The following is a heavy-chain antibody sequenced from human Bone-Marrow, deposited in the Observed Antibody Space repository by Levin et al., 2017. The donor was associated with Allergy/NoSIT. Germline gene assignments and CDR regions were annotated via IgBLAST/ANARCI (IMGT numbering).Heavy chain of an antibody. D-gene: IGHD3-10*01. V-gene: IGHV3-30-3*01. J-gene: IGHJ4*02. CDR3: ARDPSSGGELLEGFFDY. CDR2: ISYDGSNK. Sequence: SCAASGFTFSSYAMHWVRQAPGKGLEWVAVISYDGSNKYYADSVKGRFTISRDNSKNTLYLQMNSLRAEDTAVYYCARDPSSGGELLEGFFDYWGQGTLVTVSS. CDR1: GFTFSSYA.